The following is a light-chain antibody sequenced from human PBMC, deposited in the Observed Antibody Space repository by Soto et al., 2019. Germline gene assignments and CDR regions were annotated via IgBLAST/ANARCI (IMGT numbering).Light chain of an antibody. V-gene: IGLV2-14*01. J-gene: IGLJ2*01. Sequence: QSALTQPASVSGSPGQSITISCTGTSSDVGGYNYVSWYQQHPGKAPKLMIYEVSNRPSGVSNRFSGSKSGNTASLTISGLQAEDEADYYCSSHTSSSTVIFGEGTKLTVL. CDR3: SSHTSSSTVI. CDR1: SSDVGGYNY. CDR2: EVS.